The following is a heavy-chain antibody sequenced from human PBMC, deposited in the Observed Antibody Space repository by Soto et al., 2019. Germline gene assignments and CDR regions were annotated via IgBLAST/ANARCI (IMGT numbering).Heavy chain of an antibody. J-gene: IGHJ3*02. Sequence: GECLKITCKGSGYSFTSYWIGWVRQMPGKGREWMGIIYPGDSDTRYSPSFQGQVTISADKSISTAYLQWSSLKASDTAMYYCARCTVDAFDIWGQGTMVTVSS. D-gene: IGHD4-17*01. CDR2: IYPGDSDT. V-gene: IGHV5-51*01. CDR3: ARCTVDAFDI. CDR1: GYSFTSYW.